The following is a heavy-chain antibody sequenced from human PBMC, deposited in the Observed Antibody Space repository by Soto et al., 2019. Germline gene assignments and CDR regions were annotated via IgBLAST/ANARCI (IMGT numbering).Heavy chain of an antibody. CDR1: GYTFTSYD. CDR2: MNPNSGNT. Sequence: ASVKVSCKASGYTFTSYDINWVRQATGQGLEWMGWMNPNSGNTGYAQKFQGRVTMTRNTSISTAYMELSSLRSEDTAVYYCARGGHSSSWYIGSDYYYYGMDVWGQGTTVTVSS. D-gene: IGHD6-13*01. CDR3: ARGGHSSSWYIGSDYYYYGMDV. V-gene: IGHV1-8*01. J-gene: IGHJ6*02.